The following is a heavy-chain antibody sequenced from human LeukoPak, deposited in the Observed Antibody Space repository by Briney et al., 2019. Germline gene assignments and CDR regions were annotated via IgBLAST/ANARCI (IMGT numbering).Heavy chain of an antibody. Sequence: SETLSLTCAVYGGSFSGYYWSWIRQPPGKGLEWIGEINHSGSTNYNPSLKSRVTISVDASKNQFSLKLSSVTAADTAVYYCARRSPSSDIVVVPAAIRSTNWFDPWGQGTLVAVSS. D-gene: IGHD2-2*02. CDR2: INHSGST. CDR1: GGSFSGYY. CDR3: ARRSPSSDIVVVPAAIRSTNWFDP. J-gene: IGHJ5*02. V-gene: IGHV4-34*01.